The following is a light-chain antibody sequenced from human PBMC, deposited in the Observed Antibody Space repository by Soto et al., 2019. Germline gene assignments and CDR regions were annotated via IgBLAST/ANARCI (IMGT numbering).Light chain of an antibody. CDR2: EVN. V-gene: IGLV2-23*02. CDR3: ASYAGASTWV. CDR1: SSDIGNYKL. Sequence: QSALTQPASVSGSPGQSITISCTGTSSDIGNYKLVAWYQQRPGTAPKLFIYEVNKRPSGVSDRFSGSSSGNTASLTISGLQDEDAAEYYCASYAGASTWVFGGGTKLTVL. J-gene: IGLJ3*02.